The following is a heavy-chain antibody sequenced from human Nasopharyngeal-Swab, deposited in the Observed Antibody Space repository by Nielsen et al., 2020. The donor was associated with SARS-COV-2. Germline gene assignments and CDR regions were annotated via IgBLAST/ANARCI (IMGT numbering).Heavy chain of an antibody. V-gene: IGHV1-2*06. CDR3: TRALLRPPYSGMEV. D-gene: IGHD1-26*01. J-gene: IGHJ6*02. Sequence: ASVKVSCKASGYSFTDYYMYWVRQAPGQGLEWVGRINPNSGAANYAQKFQGRVTMTRDTSINTAYMELSSLRSDDTAVYYCTRALLRPPYSGMEVWGQGTTVTVSS. CDR1: GYSFTDYY. CDR2: INPNSGAA.